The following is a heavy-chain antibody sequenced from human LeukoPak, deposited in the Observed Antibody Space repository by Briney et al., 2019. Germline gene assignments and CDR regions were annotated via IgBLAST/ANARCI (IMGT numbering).Heavy chain of an antibody. CDR2: ISGSGGST. CDR1: GFTFSNHG. CDR3: AKDGAGVAAATGYYYYYMDV. D-gene: IGHD6-13*01. Sequence: GGTLRLSCATSGFTFSNHGMSWVRQAPGKGLEWVSAISGSGGSTYYADSVKGRFTISRDNSKNTLYLQMNSLRAEDTAVYYCAKDGAGVAAATGYYYYYMDVWGKGTTVTISS. V-gene: IGHV3-23*01. J-gene: IGHJ6*03.